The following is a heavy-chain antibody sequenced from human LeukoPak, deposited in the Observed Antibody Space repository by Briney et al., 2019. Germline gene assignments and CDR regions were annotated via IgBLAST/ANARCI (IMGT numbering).Heavy chain of an antibody. CDR2: IRYDGSNK. Sequence: GGSLRLSCAASGFTFSSYGMHWVRQAPGKGLEWVAFIRYDGSNKYYADSVKGRFTISRDNSKNTLYLQMNSLRAEDTAVYYCAKLGVAFGFGCDAFDIWGQGTMVTVSS. CDR3: AKLGVAFGFGCDAFDI. D-gene: IGHD2-15*01. CDR1: GFTFSSYG. J-gene: IGHJ3*02. V-gene: IGHV3-30*02.